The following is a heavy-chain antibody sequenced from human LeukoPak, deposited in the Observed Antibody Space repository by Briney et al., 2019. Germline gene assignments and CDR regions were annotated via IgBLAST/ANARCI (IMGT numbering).Heavy chain of an antibody. J-gene: IGHJ6*03. CDR1: GGSISSGSYY. Sequence: PSETLSLTCTVSGGSISSGSYYWSWIRQPAGKGLEWIGRIYTSGSTNYNPSLKSRVTISVDTSKNQFSLKLSSVTAADTAVYYCARDWDYLRCSSTSCSNYYYYYYMDVWGKGTTVTVSS. V-gene: IGHV4-61*02. D-gene: IGHD2-2*01. CDR2: IYTSGST. CDR3: ARDWDYLRCSSTSCSNYYYYYYMDV.